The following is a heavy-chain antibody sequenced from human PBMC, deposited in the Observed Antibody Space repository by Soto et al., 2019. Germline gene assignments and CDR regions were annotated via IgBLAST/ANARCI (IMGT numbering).Heavy chain of an antibody. D-gene: IGHD4-17*01. CDR3: SRQRWPTVTDGNYFDY. Sequence: PGGSLRLCCTASGCTFGDYAMSWFRQAPGKGLEWVGFIRSKTFGATTEYAASVRGRFIISRGDSKSIAYLQMNSLKTEDTAVYYCSRQRWPTVTDGNYFDYWGQGTLVTVSS. V-gene: IGHV3-49*03. CDR1: GCTFGDYA. CDR2: IRSKTFGATT. J-gene: IGHJ4*02.